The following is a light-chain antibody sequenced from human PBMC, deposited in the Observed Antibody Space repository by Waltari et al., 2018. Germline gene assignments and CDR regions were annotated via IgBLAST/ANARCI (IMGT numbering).Light chain of an antibody. V-gene: IGLV1-44*01. CDR2: RKD. CDR1: AYNIEGNV. J-gene: IGLJ3*02. CDR3: AAWDDSPNGHWV. Sequence: QSVLTQPPSASGTPGQRVTISCSGRAYNIEGNVVNLYQQFPGKAPKLVIYRKDQRPSGVPYRFSGSKSGTSASLAISGLQSEDEADYYCAAWDDSPNGHWVFGGGTKVTVL.